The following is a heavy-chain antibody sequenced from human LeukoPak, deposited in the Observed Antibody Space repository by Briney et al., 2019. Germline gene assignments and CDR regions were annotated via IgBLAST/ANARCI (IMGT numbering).Heavy chain of an antibody. Sequence: GGSLRLSCAVSGFIFSNYAMNWVRQAPGKGLEWVSAISGSGDSTYYADSVKARFTISRENSKTTLSLQMNSLRAEDTAVYYWAKDHDYYASGPIWGQGTMVTVSS. CDR1: GFIFSNYA. CDR2: ISGSGDST. CDR3: AKDHDYYASGPI. D-gene: IGHD3-10*01. V-gene: IGHV3-23*01. J-gene: IGHJ3*02.